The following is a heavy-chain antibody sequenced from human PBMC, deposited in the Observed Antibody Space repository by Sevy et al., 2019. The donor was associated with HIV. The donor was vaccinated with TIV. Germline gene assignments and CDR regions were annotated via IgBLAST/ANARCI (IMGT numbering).Heavy chain of an antibody. V-gene: IGHV3-21*01. Sequence: GGSLRLSCAASGFIFSNYGMNWVRQAPGKGLEWVSSISSSGSYIYYGDSMKGRFTISRDNAKNSLFLQMNSLRAEDTAVYYWAREDYSNYYFYAMDVWGQGTTVTVSS. CDR1: GFIFSNYG. CDR2: ISSSGSYI. D-gene: IGHD4-4*01. J-gene: IGHJ6*02. CDR3: AREDYSNYYFYAMDV.